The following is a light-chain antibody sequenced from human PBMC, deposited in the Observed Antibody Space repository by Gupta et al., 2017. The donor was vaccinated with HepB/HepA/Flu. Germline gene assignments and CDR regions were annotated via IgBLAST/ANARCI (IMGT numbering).Light chain of an antibody. CDR3: QQYNSYSPWT. CDR1: QSISSW. CDR2: KAS. J-gene: IGKJ1*01. V-gene: IGKV1-5*03. Sequence: DIQMTQSPSTLSASVGDRVTITCRTSQSISSWLVWYQQKPGKAPKLLIYKASSLESGGPSRFSGSGSGTEFTLTISSLQPDDFATYYCQQYNSYSPWTFGQGTKVEIK.